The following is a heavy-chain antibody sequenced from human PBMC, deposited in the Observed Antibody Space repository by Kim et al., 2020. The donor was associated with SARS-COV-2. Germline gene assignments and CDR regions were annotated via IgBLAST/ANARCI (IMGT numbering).Heavy chain of an antibody. D-gene: IGHD3-22*01. J-gene: IGHJ4*02. Sequence: VKGRFTNSRDTAKTTLYLQMNNLRAEDTAVYYCAKSDRITMIVVVTMIDYWGQGTLVTVSS. CDR3: AKSDRITMIVVVTMIDY. V-gene: IGHV3-23*01.